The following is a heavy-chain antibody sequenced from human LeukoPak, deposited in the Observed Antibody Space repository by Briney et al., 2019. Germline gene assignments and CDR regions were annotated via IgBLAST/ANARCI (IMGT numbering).Heavy chain of an antibody. D-gene: IGHD2-15*01. CDR3: ARDETAAPFDY. CDR2: ISSSGDAI. V-gene: IGHV3-48*03. Sequence: GGSLRLSCAGSGFTFSTYEMNWVRQAPGKGLEWVSYISSSGDAIYYADSVKGRFIISRDNAKNTLYLQMNSLRAEDTAVYYCARDETAAPFDYWGQGTLVTVSS. J-gene: IGHJ4*02. CDR1: GFTFSTYE.